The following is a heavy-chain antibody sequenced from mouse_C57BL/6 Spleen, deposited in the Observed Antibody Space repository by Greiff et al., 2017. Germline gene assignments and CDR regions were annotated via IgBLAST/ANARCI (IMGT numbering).Heavy chain of an antibody. V-gene: IGHV1-52*01. J-gene: IGHJ4*01. D-gene: IGHD2-1*01. CDR1: GYTFTSYW. Sequence: QVQLQQPGAELVRPGSSVKLSCKASGYTFTSYWMHWVKQRPIQGLEWIGNIDPSDSETHYNQKFKDKATLTVDKSSSTAYMQLSSLTSEDAAVYYCARGGNYVLYYAMDYWGQGTSVTVSS. CDR2: IDPSDSET. CDR3: ARGGNYVLYYAMDY.